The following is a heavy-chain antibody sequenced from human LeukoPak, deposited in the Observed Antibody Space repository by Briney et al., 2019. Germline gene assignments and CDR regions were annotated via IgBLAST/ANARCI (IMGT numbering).Heavy chain of an antibody. V-gene: IGHV3-7*01. Sequence: PGGSLRLSCAASGFTFSSYWMSWVRQAPGKGLEWVANIKQDGSEKYYVDSVKGRFTISRDNAKNSLYLQMNSLRAEDTAVYYCARDYYDSSGYYRGGYYFDYWGQGTLVTVSS. J-gene: IGHJ4*02. CDR2: IKQDGSEK. CDR1: GFTFSSYW. CDR3: ARDYYDSSGYYRGGYYFDY. D-gene: IGHD3-22*01.